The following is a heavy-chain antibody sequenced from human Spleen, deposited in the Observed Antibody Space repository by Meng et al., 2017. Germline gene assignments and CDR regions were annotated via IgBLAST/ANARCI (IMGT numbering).Heavy chain of an antibody. D-gene: IGHD6-19*01. V-gene: IGHV4-4*02. CDR3: ASYNSGWPQFDS. CDR1: GGSITITKW. Sequence: QVQLQESGPGLVKPSATRSLTCAVSGGSITITKWWNWVRQTPGKGLEWIGEIYHSGSANYNPSLKSRVTMSLDKSKNQFSLKLSSVTAADTAVYYCASYNSGWPQFDSWGQGTLVTVSS. J-gene: IGHJ4*02. CDR2: IYHSGSA.